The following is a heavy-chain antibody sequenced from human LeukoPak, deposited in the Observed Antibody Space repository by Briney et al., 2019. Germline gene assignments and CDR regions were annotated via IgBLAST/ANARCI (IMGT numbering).Heavy chain of an antibody. V-gene: IGHV1-2*02. CDR3: ARDMAVAGTDY. CDR1: GYTFTAYY. CDR2: MNPKSGDT. D-gene: IGHD6-19*01. Sequence: ASVKVSCKASGYTFTAYYMHWVRQAPGQGLEWMGWMNPKSGDTKYAQKFQGRVTMTRDTSISTVYMEMSRLRSDDTAVYYCARDMAVAGTDYWGQGTLVTVSS. J-gene: IGHJ4*02.